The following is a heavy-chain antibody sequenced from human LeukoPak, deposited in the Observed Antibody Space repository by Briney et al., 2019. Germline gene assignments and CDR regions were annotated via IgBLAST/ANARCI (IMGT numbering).Heavy chain of an antibody. J-gene: IGHJ3*02. V-gene: IGHV3-21*01. CDR1: GFTFSSYS. Sequence: GGSLRLSCAASGFTFSSYSMNWVRQAPGKGLEWVSSISSSSSYIYYADSVKGRFTISRDNAKNSLYLQMNSLRAEDTAVYYCARDPRGRGLLWFGETGAFDIWGQGTMVTVSS. D-gene: IGHD3-10*01. CDR3: ARDPRGRGLLWFGETGAFDI. CDR2: ISSSSSYI.